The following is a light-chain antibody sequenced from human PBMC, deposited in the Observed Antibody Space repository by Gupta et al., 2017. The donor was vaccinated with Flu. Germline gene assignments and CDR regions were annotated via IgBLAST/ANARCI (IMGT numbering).Light chain of an antibody. CDR3: QQTSRTPLT. CDR2: GTS. CDR1: QNINIY. V-gene: IGKV1-39*01. Sequence: PSSLSASVGDRVTITCRASQNINIYLHWYQQKAGKAPKLLISGTSSLQSGVPSRFSGSGSGTEFTLTISSLQPEDFATYYCQQTSRTPLTFGGGTNVEIK. J-gene: IGKJ4*01.